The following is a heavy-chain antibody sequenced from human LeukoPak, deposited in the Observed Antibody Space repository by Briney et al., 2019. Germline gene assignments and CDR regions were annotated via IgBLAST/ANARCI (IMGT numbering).Heavy chain of an antibody. J-gene: IGHJ4*02. CDR1: GYSFTNYC. Sequence: GESLRISCKGSGYSFTNYCISWVRQMPGKGLEWMGRIDPSDSYTNYSPSFQGHVTISADKSISTAYLQWSSLKASDTAMYYCARTPAVTPDYWGQGTLVTVSS. CDR2: IDPSDSYT. V-gene: IGHV5-10-1*01. D-gene: IGHD4-11*01. CDR3: ARTPAVTPDY.